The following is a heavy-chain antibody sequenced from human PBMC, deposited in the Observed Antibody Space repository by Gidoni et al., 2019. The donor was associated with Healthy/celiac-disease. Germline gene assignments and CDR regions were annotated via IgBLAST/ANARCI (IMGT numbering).Heavy chain of an antibody. J-gene: IGHJ4*02. Sequence: QVQLQQWGAGLLKPSANLSLQCAVYGESFSGYYWSWIRQPPGKGLEWIGEFTQSGRTNYNPYLKSRVIIAPDAPNNQYALSLSVVTAADTAVYYCARLSNIGGWWYCDYWGQGALVTVSS. CDR3: ARLSNIGGWWYCDY. CDR1: GESFSGYY. CDR2: FTQSGRT. V-gene: IGHV4-34*02. D-gene: IGHD2-15*01.